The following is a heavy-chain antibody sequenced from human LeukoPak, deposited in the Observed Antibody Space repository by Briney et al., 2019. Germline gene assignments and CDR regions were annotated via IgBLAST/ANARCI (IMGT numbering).Heavy chain of an antibody. CDR1: GGSISSYY. CDR2: IDHTGST. V-gene: IGHV4-59*01. D-gene: IGHD6-13*01. J-gene: IGHJ6*03. CDR3: ARGRVSSGSWYSTYYYYFYMDV. Sequence: ASETLSLTCTVSGGSISSYYWSWIRQPPGKGLEWIGYIDHTGSTNYNPSLNSRVTISRDTSKNHFSLELSSVTAADTAVYFCARGRVSSGSWYSTYYYYFYMDVWGKGTTVTVSS.